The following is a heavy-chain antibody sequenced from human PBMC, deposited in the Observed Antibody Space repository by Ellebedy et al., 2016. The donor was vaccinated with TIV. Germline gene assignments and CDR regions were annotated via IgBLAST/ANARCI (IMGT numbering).Heavy chain of an antibody. J-gene: IGHJ6*02. V-gene: IGHV4-39*07. CDR1: GDSLSRSSSY. CDR2: IYHSGNT. CDR3: ARCVYYYYAMDV. Sequence: SETLSLTCTVSGDSLSRSSSYWGWIRQTPGKGLEWIGSIYHSGNTYYNPSLESRVTLLVDKSKNQFSLKLSSGTAADTAVYYCARCVYYYYAMDVWGQGTTVTVSS. D-gene: IGHD2-8*01.